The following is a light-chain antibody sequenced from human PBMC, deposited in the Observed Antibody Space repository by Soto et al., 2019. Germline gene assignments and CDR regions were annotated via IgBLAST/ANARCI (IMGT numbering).Light chain of an antibody. CDR1: SSDIGGYNY. CDR3: FSYTTSSAVL. Sequence: QSVLTQPASVSGSPGQSITISCTGTSSDIGGYNYVSWYQQHPGKAPKLMIYEVSNRPSGVSNRFSGSKSGNTSSLTISGLQAEDEADYYCFSYTTSSAVLFAGGTKVTVL. J-gene: IGLJ2*01. V-gene: IGLV2-14*01. CDR2: EVS.